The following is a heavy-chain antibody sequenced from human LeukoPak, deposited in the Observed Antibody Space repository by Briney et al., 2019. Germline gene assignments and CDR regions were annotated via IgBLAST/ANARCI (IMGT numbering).Heavy chain of an antibody. CDR1: GFTFSSFW. Sequence: PGGSLRLSCAASGFTFSSFWMSWVRQAPGKGLEWVANIKQDGSEKYYVDSVKGRFTISRDNAKNSLYLQMNSLRAEDTAVFYCARFGRQWLVNDAFDVWGQGTMVTVSS. D-gene: IGHD6-19*01. CDR3: ARFGRQWLVNDAFDV. CDR2: IKQDGSEK. V-gene: IGHV3-7*01. J-gene: IGHJ3*01.